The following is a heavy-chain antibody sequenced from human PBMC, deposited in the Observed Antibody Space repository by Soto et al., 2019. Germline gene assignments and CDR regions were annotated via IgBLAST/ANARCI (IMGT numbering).Heavy chain of an antibody. V-gene: IGHV3-7*01. J-gene: IGHJ4*02. Sequence: EVQLVESGGGLVQPGGSLRLSCAASGFTFRTYWMNWVRQAPGKGLEWVANIKEDGSKKNFVDSVKGRFTISRDNAKNLLSRQMNSLRAEDTAVYYCSRHEDNWSACDYWSQDPLIAFPS. CDR2: IKEDGSKK. D-gene: IGHD1-20*01. CDR3: SRHEDNWSACDY. CDR1: GFTFRTYW.